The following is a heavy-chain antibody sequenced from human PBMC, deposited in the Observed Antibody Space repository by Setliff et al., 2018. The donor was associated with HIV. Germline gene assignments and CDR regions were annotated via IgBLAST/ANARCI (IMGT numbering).Heavy chain of an antibody. V-gene: IGHV3-23*01. CDR1: GFTFSTHG. CDR2: ISGSSSIK. Sequence: GGSLRLSCAASGFTFSTHGMHWVRQAPGKGLEWVSTISGSSSIKEYADFVKGRFSISRDNSKDTVFLQMDSLRAEDTAIYYCAKGTKITTALYLAYWGQGTLVTVSS. D-gene: IGHD6-13*01. J-gene: IGHJ1*01. CDR3: AKGTKITTALYLAY.